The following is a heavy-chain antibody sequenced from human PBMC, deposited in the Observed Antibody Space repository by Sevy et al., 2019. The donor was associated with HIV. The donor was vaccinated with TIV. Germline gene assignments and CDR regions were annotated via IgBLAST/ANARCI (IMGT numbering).Heavy chain of an antibody. Sequence: GESLKISCAASGFTFRSYAMTWVRQAPGKGLEWVSTISGSGDTTNYADSVKGRFTISRDNSINSLYLQMRGLRAEDTALYFCAKDHDYIWGSFRQVSFAFDVWGQGTMVTVSS. CDR3: AKDHDYIWGSFRQVSFAFDV. J-gene: IGHJ3*01. CDR2: ISGSGDTT. CDR1: GFTFRSYA. V-gene: IGHV3-23*01. D-gene: IGHD3-16*02.